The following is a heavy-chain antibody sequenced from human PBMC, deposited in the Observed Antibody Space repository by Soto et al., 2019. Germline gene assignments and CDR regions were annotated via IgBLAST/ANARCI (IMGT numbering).Heavy chain of an antibody. CDR2: INTYNGYT. Sequence: ASVKVSCKASGYTFINYGISWVRQAPGQGLEWMGWINTYNGYTNYAQKLQGRVTMTTDTSTSTAYVEVRSLRSDDTAVYYCARDVGHGDYRYWGQGTLVTVSS. J-gene: IGHJ4*02. CDR3: ARDVGHGDYRY. D-gene: IGHD4-17*01. V-gene: IGHV1-18*01. CDR1: GYTFINYG.